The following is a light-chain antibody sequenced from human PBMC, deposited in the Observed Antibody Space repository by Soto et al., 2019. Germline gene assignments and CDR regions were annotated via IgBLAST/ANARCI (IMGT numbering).Light chain of an antibody. CDR3: QSYDSSLSDV. Sequence: QLVLTQPPSVSGAPGQRVTISCTGSSSNIGAGYDVHWYQQLPGTAPKLLIYGNSNRPSGVPDRFSGSKSGTSASLAITGLQAEDEADYYCQSYDSSLSDVFGTGTKLTGL. V-gene: IGLV1-40*01. CDR1: SSNIGAGYD. CDR2: GNS. J-gene: IGLJ1*01.